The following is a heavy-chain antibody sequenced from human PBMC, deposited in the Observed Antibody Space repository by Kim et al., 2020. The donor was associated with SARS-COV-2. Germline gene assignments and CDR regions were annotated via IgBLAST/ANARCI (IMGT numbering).Heavy chain of an antibody. CDR3: ARARYSYGYMVLGNSWYFDL. V-gene: IGHV3-13*01. D-gene: IGHD5-18*01. CDR1: GFTFSSYD. CDR2: IGTAGDT. Sequence: GGSLRLSCAASGFTFSSYDMHWVRQATGKGLEWVSAIGTAGDTYYPGSVKGRFTISRENAKNSLYLQMNSLRAGDTAVYYCARARYSYGYMVLGNSWYFDLWGRGTLVTVSS. J-gene: IGHJ2*01.